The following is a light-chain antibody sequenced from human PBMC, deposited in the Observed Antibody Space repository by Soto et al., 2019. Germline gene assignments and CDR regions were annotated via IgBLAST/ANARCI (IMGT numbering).Light chain of an antibody. J-gene: IGLJ1*01. CDR1: SSDVGAYNY. CDR2: EVS. Sequence: QSVLSHPASVSWSPGHSITISCTGTSSDVGAYNYVSWYQQHPGKAPKLMIHEVSKRPSGVSNRFSGSKSGNTASLTISGLQAEDEADYYCSSYTSSSNPYVFGTGTKVTAL. CDR3: SSYTSSSNPYV. V-gene: IGLV2-14*01.